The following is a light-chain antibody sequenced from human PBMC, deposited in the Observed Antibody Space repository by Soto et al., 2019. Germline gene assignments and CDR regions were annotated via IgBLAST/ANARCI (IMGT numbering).Light chain of an antibody. V-gene: IGLV2-14*03. J-gene: IGLJ7*01. CDR1: SGDIGSSYY. Sequence: QSALTQPASVSGSPGQSITISCSGTSGDIGSSYYVSWFQHHPGEAPKIILFDVNNLPSGVSDRFSGSKSGNTASLTISGLQAEDEADYYCSSFTSRDTLLFGGGTQLTVL. CDR3: SSFTSRDTLL. CDR2: DVN.